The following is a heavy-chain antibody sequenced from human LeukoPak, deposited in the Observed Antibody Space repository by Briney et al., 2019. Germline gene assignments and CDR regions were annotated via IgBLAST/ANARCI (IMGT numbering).Heavy chain of an antibody. CDR3: ARERPDSRNLDS. D-gene: IGHD1-14*01. CDR1: GFIVRSNH. V-gene: IGHV3-66*01. J-gene: IGHJ4*02. Sequence: PGGSLRLSCAACGFIVRSNHINWVRQAPGKGLEWVSITYSGDTTYYADSVKGRFIISRDDSKNTLSLQMNDLRVEDTAVYYCARERPDSRNLDSWGRGALVTVSS. CDR2: TYSGDTT.